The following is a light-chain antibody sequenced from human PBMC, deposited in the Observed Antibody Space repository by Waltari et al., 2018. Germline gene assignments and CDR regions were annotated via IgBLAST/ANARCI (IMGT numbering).Light chain of an antibody. V-gene: IGLV2-23*01. Sequence: QSALTQPASVSGSPGQSITISCTGTSSDVGNYNLVSWYQQYPGKAPKVMIYDDNRRPSGVSDRFSGSKSGKTAFLTISGVHAEDEADYYCCSYAGSYTWVFGGGTKLTVL. J-gene: IGLJ3*02. CDR1: SSDVGNYNL. CDR3: CSYAGSYTWV. CDR2: DDN.